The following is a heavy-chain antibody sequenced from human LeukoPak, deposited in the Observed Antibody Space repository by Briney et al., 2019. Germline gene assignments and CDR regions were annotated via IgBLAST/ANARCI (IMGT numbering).Heavy chain of an antibody. J-gene: IGHJ4*02. CDR1: GGSTSSDY. CDR2: VYNSGDT. CDR3: ARTDFWSGYYYFDY. D-gene: IGHD3-3*01. V-gene: IGHV4-59*08. Sequence: SETLSLTCTVSGGSTSSDYWSWIRQSPGKGLEWVGYVYNSGDTGKNPSLKSRVTISVDTSKNQFSLKLSSVTAADTAVYYCARTDFWSGYYYFDYWGQGTLVTVSA.